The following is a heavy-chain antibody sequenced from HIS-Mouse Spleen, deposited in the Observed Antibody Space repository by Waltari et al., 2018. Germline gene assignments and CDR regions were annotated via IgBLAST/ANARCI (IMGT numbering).Heavy chain of an antibody. D-gene: IGHD6-13*01. V-gene: IGHV3-9*01. CDR1: GFTFDDYA. Sequence: EVQLVESGGGLVQPGRSLRLSCAASGFTFDDYAMHWARQAPGKGLEWVSGISWNSGSIGYADSVKGRFTISRDNAKNSLYLQMNSLRAEDTALYYCAKDRIAAALDYWGQGTLVTVSS. J-gene: IGHJ4*02. CDR3: AKDRIAAALDY. CDR2: ISWNSGSI.